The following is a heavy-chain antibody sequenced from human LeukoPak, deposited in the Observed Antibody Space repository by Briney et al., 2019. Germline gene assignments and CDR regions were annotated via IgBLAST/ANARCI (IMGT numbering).Heavy chain of an antibody. CDR2: INHSGST. Sequence: SETLSLTCAVYGGSFSGYYWSWIRQPPGKGLEWIGEINHSGSTNYNPSLKSRVTISVDTSKNQFSLKLSSVTAADTAVYYCARSTTMVRGVSRRGDWGQGTLVTVSS. CDR1: GGSFSGYY. CDR3: ARSTTMVRGVSRRGD. V-gene: IGHV4-34*01. D-gene: IGHD3-10*01. J-gene: IGHJ4*02.